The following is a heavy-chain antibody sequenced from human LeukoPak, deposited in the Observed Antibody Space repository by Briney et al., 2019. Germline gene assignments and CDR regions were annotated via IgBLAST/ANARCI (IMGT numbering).Heavy chain of an antibody. V-gene: IGHV1-8*01. Sequence: GASVKVSCKASGYTFTSYDTNWVRQAPGQGLEWMGWMNPISGNTGYAQKFQGRITMTRNTSITTAYMELSSLRSEDTAVYYCARGNWITVSGNAFDIWGQGTMVSVSS. D-gene: IGHD1-1*01. J-gene: IGHJ3*02. CDR1: GYTFTSYD. CDR2: MNPISGNT. CDR3: ARGNWITVSGNAFDI.